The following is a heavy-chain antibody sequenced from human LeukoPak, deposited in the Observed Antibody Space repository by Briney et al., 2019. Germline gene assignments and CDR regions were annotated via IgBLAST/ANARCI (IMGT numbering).Heavy chain of an antibody. J-gene: IGHJ4*02. CDR2: IYYSGSS. Sequence: SETLSLTCTVSGGSISNSNYYWGWIRQPPGKGLEWIGSIYYSGSSYYNPSLKSRVTISVDTSKNQFSLKLSSVTAADTAVYYCAKDFVYYVSSGYYYPFDYWGQGTLVTVSS. D-gene: IGHD3-22*01. V-gene: IGHV4-39*02. CDR3: AKDFVYYVSSGYYYPFDY. CDR1: GGSISNSNYY.